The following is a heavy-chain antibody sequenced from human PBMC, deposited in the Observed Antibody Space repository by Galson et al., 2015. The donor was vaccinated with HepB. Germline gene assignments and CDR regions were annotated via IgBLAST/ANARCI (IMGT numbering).Heavy chain of an antibody. D-gene: IGHD6-19*01. CDR3: ARGWRLVLCGLSDAFDI. CDR1: GYTFTTYP. J-gene: IGHJ3*02. CDR2: INAGNGDT. V-gene: IGHV1-3*01. Sequence: SVKVSCKASGYTFTTYPIHWVRQAPGQRLEWLGWINAGNGDTKYSQKFQGRVTITRDTSASTAYMELRSLRSEDTAVYYCARGWRLVLCGLSDAFDIWGQGTMITVSS.